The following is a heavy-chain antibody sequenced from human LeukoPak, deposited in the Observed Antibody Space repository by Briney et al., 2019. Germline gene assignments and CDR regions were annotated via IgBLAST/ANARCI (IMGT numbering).Heavy chain of an antibody. CDR2: IYHGGST. V-gene: IGHV4-4*02. CDR3: ARRTNDWAVDY. D-gene: IGHD3-9*01. Sequence: SGTLSLTCGVSGGSISNINWWSWVRQPPGKGLEWIGEIYHGGSTNYNPFLKSRVTIAVDKSKNQFSLKLSSVTAADTAVYYCARRTNDWAVDYWGQGTLVTVSS. CDR1: GGSISNINW. J-gene: IGHJ4*02.